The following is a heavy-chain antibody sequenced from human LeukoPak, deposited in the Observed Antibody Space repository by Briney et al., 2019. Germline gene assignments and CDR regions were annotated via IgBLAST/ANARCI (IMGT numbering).Heavy chain of an antibody. CDR2: ISYDGSNK. CDR1: GFTFSSYG. V-gene: IGHV3-30*18. D-gene: IGHD3-16*01. Sequence: QPGRSLRLSCAASGFTFSSYGMHWVRQAPGKGLEWVAVISYDGSNKYYADSVKGRFTISRDNSKNTLYLQMNSLRAEDTAVYYRAKDLGARIYYYYGMDVWGQGTTVTVSS. CDR3: AKDLGARIYYYYGMDV. J-gene: IGHJ6*02.